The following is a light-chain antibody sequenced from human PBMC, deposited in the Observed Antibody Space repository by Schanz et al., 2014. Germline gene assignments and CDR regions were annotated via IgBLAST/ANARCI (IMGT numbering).Light chain of an antibody. CDR3: QSYDSSLSGFFWV. CDR1: SSNIGAGYD. J-gene: IGLJ3*02. Sequence: QSVLTQPPSVSGAPGQRVTISCTGSSSNIGAGYDVHWYQQLPGTAPKLLIYVNSNRPSGVPDRFSGSKSGTSASLAITGLQAEDEADYYCQSYDSSLSGFFWVFGGGTKLTVL. CDR2: VNS. V-gene: IGLV1-40*01.